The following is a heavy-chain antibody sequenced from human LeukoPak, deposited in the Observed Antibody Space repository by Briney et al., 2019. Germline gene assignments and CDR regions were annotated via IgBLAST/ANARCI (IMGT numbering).Heavy chain of an antibody. J-gene: IGHJ5*02. CDR1: GGSISSYY. D-gene: IGHD3-16*01. V-gene: IGHV4-59*01. Sequence: SETLSLTCTVSGGSISSYYRSWIRQPPGKGLEWIGYIYYSGSTNYNPSLKSRVTISVDTSKNQFSLKLSSVTAADTAVYYCARTYPGMMFDPWGQGTLVTVSS. CDR2: IYYSGST. CDR3: ARTYPGMMFDP.